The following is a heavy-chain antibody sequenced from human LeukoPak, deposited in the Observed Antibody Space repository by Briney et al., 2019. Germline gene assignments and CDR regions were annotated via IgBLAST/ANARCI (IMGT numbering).Heavy chain of an antibody. D-gene: IGHD2-2*01. J-gene: IGHJ4*02. CDR2: ISSTGRTI. CDR1: GLTFSSFE. CDR3: ARVSSYCSSTSCKEPLDY. Sequence: GGSLRLSCAASGLTFSSFEMNWVRQAPAKGLEWVSFISSTGRTIFYADSVKGRFTISRDNAKNTLYLQMNGLRAEDTALYYCARVSSYCSSTSCKEPLDYWGQGTLVTVSS. V-gene: IGHV3-48*03.